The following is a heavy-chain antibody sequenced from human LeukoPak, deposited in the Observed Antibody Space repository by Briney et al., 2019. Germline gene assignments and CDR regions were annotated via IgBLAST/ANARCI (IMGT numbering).Heavy chain of an antibody. J-gene: IGHJ3*02. CDR2: INHRGST. CDR1: GXSFSDYY. D-gene: IGHD6-19*01. CDR3: ATYSTGFDI. Sequence: SETLSLTCAVSGXSFSDYYWTWIRQPPGKGLEWVGEINHRGSTHYNPSLKSRLTISVDTSKQQFPLKLRSVTAAHTAVYYCATYSTGFDIWGQGTVVTVSS. V-gene: IGHV4-34*01.